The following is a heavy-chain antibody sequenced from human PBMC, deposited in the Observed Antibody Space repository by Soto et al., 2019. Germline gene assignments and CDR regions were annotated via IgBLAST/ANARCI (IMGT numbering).Heavy chain of an antibody. CDR1: GFTFSSYA. J-gene: IGHJ5*02. Sequence: EVQLLESGGGLVQPGGSLRLSCAASGFTFSSYAMSWVRQAPGKGLEWVSAISGSGGSTYYADSVKGRFTISRDNSKNTLYLQMNSLRAEDTAVYYCAKDQIRSTNGRYWFDPWGQGTLVTVSS. D-gene: IGHD3-3*01. CDR2: ISGSGGST. CDR3: AKDQIRSTNGRYWFDP. V-gene: IGHV3-23*01.